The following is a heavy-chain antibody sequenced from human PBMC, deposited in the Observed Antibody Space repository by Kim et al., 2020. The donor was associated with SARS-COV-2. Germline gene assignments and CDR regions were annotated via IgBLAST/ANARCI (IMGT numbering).Heavy chain of an antibody. Sequence: SETLSLTCTVSGGSISSGGYYWSWIRQHPGKGLEWIGYIYYSGSTYYNPSLKSRVTISVDTSKNQFSLKLSSVTAADTAVYYCASSYRPSGYDPYYYGMDVWGQGTTVTVSS. D-gene: IGHD5-12*01. J-gene: IGHJ6*02. CDR3: ASSYRPSGYDPYYYGMDV. CDR1: GGSISSGGYY. CDR2: IYYSGST. V-gene: IGHV4-31*03.